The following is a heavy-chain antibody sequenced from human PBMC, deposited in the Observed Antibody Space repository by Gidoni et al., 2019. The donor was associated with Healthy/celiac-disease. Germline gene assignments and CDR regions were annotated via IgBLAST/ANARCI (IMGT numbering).Heavy chain of an antibody. CDR2: IWYDGSNK. V-gene: IGHV3-33*01. D-gene: IGHD3-22*01. J-gene: IGHJ4*02. Sequence: QVQLVESGGGVVQPGRSLRLSCAASGLTFSSYGMHWVRQAPGKGLEWVAVIWYDGSNKYYADSVKGRFTISRDNSKNTLYLQMNSLRAEDTAVYYCARGDYDSSGYYGLSVYWGQGTLVTVSS. CDR3: ARGDYDSSGYYGLSVY. CDR1: GLTFSSYG.